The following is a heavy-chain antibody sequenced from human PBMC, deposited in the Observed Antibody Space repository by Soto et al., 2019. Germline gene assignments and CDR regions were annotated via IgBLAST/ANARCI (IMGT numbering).Heavy chain of an antibody. D-gene: IGHD2-2*01. CDR3: ARGEAPRAYCSSTSCLPSYYYYYGMDV. CDR1: GYTFTGYY. V-gene: IGHV1-2*04. J-gene: IGHJ6*02. Sequence: ASVKVSCKASGYTFTGYYMHWVRQAPGQGLEWMGWINPNSGGTNYAQKLQGWVTMTRDTSISTAYMELSRLRSDDTAVYYCARGEAPRAYCSSTSCLPSYYYYYGMDVWGQGTTFTVSS. CDR2: INPNSGGT.